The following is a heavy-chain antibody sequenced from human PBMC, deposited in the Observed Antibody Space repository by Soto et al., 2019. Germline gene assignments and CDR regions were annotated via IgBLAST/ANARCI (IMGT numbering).Heavy chain of an antibody. Sequence: SETLSLTCTVSGDSISSADYYWSWIRQTPGKGLEWTGRIFYSGTTYYNPSLKSRLTISVDTSKNHFSLRLTSVTAADTAVYYCARDLWVEPELYYYGMDVWGQGTTVTVSS. CDR1: GDSISSADYY. J-gene: IGHJ6*02. V-gene: IGHV4-30-4*01. CDR3: ARDLWVEPELYYYGMDV. D-gene: IGHD1-1*01. CDR2: IFYSGTT.